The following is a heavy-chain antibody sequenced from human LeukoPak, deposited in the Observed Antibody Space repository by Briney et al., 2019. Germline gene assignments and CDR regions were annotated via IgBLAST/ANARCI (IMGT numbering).Heavy chain of an antibody. CDR1: GGSISTYF. J-gene: IGHJ5*02. Sequence: PSETLSLTCTVSGGSISTYFWSWIRQPPGKGLEWIGYVYYSGSTNYNPSLKSRVTISGDTSKNQFSLNLSSVTAADTAMYYCARGRYYYDSGGYPYNWFDPWGQGTLVTVSS. D-gene: IGHD3-22*01. CDR2: VYYSGST. CDR3: ARGRYYYDSGGYPYNWFDP. V-gene: IGHV4-59*01.